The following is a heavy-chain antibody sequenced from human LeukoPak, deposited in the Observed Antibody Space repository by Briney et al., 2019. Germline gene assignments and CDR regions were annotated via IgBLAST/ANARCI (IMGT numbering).Heavy chain of an antibody. CDR2: INPNSGDT. Sequence: GASVKVSCKASGYTFTGHYMHWVRQAPGQGPEWMGWINPNSGDTNYAQKFQGRVTLTRDASIGTAYMEMNRLTYDDTAIYYCARGPLPPEFDYWGQGTLVTVSS. J-gene: IGHJ4*02. CDR1: GYTFTGHY. V-gene: IGHV1-2*02. CDR3: ARGPLPPEFDY.